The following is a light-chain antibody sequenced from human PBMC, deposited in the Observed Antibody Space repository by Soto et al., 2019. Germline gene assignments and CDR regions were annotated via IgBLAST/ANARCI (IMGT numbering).Light chain of an antibody. V-gene: IGKV3-11*01. CDR1: QSVSNF. Sequence: EIVLTQSPGTLSLSPGARSTLSCRASQSVSNFLDWYLQRPGKAPRLLIFDASKRAAGVPARLSGSGYGTDLTLTISIIQPEDFAVYYCQQRSSSLITFGQGTRLEIK. J-gene: IGKJ5*01. CDR3: QQRSSSLIT. CDR2: DAS.